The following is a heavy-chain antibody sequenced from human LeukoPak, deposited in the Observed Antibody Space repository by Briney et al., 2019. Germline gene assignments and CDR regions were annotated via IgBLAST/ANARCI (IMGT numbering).Heavy chain of an antibody. Sequence: GASVKVSCKASGYTFTSYGISWVRQAPGQGLEWMGWISAYNGNTNYAQKLQGRVTMTTDTSTSTAYMELRSLRSDATAVYYCARGYYYGSGSYPEPYYFDYWGQGTLVTVSS. V-gene: IGHV1-18*01. D-gene: IGHD3-10*01. CDR1: GYTFTSYG. CDR3: ARGYYYGSGSYPEPYYFDY. CDR2: ISAYNGNT. J-gene: IGHJ4*02.